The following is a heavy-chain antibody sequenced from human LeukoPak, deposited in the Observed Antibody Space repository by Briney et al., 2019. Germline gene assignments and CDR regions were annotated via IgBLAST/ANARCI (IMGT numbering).Heavy chain of an antibody. CDR1: GFTLSTYW. CDR3: ARDSAGNDY. CDR2: IKQDGSEK. D-gene: IGHD6-13*01. J-gene: IGHJ4*02. V-gene: IGHV3-7*01. Sequence: GGSLRLSCAASGFTLSTYWMSWVRQAPGKGLEWVANIKQDGSEKYYIDSVKGRFTISRDNAKNSLYLQMNSLRAEDTAMYYCARDSAGNDYWGQGTLVTVSS.